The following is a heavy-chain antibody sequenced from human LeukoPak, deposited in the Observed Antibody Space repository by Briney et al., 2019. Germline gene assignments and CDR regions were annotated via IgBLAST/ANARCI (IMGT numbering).Heavy chain of an antibody. J-gene: IGHJ5*02. CDR1: GGSISSYY. Sequence: SETLSLTCTVSGGSISSYYWSWIRHPPGKGLEWIGYIYYSGSTNYNPSLKSRVTISVDTSKNQFSLKLSSVTAADTAVYYCAIRGAAGWFDPWGQGTLVTVSS. D-gene: IGHD6-13*01. CDR3: AIRGAAGWFDP. CDR2: IYYSGST. V-gene: IGHV4-59*01.